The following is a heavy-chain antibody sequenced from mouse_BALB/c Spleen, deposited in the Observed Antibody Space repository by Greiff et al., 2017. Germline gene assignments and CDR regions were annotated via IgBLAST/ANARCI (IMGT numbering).Heavy chain of an antibody. V-gene: IGHV5-6-5*01. J-gene: IGHJ3*01. D-gene: IGHD1-2*01. Sequence: EVMLVESGGGLVKPGGSLKLSCAASGFTFSSYAMSWVRQTPEKRLEWVASISSGGSTYYPDSVKGRFTISRDNARNILYLQMSSLRSEDTAMYYCARFTTATGFAYWGQGTLVTVSA. CDR2: ISSGGST. CDR1: GFTFSSYA. CDR3: ARFTTATGFAY.